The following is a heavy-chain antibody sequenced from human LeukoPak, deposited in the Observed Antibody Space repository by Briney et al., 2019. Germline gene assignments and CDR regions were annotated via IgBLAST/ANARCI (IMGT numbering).Heavy chain of an antibody. V-gene: IGHV3-69-1*01. CDR3: ARLVVNSHGMDV. Sequence: GGSLRLSCAVFGLTVSSNYMNWVRQAPGKGLEWVSYISSSSTIYYADSVKGRFTISRDNAKNSLYLQMNSLRAEDTAVYYCARLVVNSHGMDVWGQGTTVTVSS. CDR1: GLTVSSNY. D-gene: IGHD2-15*01. CDR2: ISSSSTI. J-gene: IGHJ6*02.